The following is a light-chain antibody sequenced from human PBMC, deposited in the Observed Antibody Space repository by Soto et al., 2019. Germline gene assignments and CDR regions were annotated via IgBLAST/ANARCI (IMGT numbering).Light chain of an antibody. CDR1: SSDVGTYNL. CDR2: EGS. V-gene: IGLV2-23*01. CDR3: CSYAGSSTYV. J-gene: IGLJ1*01. Sequence: QSVLTQPACVSGSPGQSITISCTGTSSDVGTYNLVSWYQHHPGKAPKLMIYEGSKRPSGVSNRFSGSKSGNTASLTISGLQAEDEADYYCCSYAGSSTYVFGTGTKLTVL.